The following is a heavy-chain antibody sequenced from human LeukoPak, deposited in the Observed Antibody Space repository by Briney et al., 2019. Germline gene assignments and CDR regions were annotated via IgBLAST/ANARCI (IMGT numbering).Heavy chain of an antibody. J-gene: IGHJ4*02. CDR2: IYYSGST. CDR1: GGSFSGDS. D-gene: IGHD2-2*01. Sequence: PSETLSPTCAVDGGSFSGDSWSWIRQLPGEGLGWIGYIYYSGSTYYNPSLKSRVTISVDTSKNQFSLKLSSVTAADTAVYYRARERIGDIVVVTAAGSFDYWGQGTLVTVSS. V-gene: IGHV4-31*11. CDR3: ARERIGDIVVVTAAGSFDY.